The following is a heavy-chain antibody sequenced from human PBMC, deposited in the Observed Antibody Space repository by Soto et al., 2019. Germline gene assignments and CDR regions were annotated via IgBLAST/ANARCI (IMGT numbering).Heavy chain of an antibody. CDR2: IYYSGST. CDR1: GGSSSSSSYY. Sequence: SETLSLTCTVSGGSSSSSSYYWGWIRQPPGKGLEWIGSIYYSGSTYYNPSLKSRVTISVDTSKNQFSLKLSSVTAADTAVYYCATFGRTYYDSITSDYWGQGTLVTVSS. V-gene: IGHV4-39*01. CDR3: ATFGRTYYDSITSDY. D-gene: IGHD3-22*01. J-gene: IGHJ4*02.